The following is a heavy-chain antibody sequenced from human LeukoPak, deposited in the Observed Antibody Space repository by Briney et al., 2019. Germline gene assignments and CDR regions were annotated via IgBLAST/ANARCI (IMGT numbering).Heavy chain of an antibody. Sequence: SETLSLTCTVSGGSISSGDYYWGWLRQPPGKGLEWVGYIYYSGSTYYNPSLKSRVTISVDTSKNQFSLKLSSVTAADTAVYYCAREDYDFWSGYPGWFDPWGQGTLVTVSS. D-gene: IGHD3-3*01. CDR3: AREDYDFWSGYPGWFDP. CDR1: GGSISSGDYY. V-gene: IGHV4-30-4*01. J-gene: IGHJ5*02. CDR2: IYYSGST.